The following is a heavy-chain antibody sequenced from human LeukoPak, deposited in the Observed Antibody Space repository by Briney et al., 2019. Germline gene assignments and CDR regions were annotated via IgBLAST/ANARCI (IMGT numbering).Heavy chain of an antibody. CDR1: GFSFNNFG. CDR2: ISGTGGST. V-gene: IGHV3-23*01. CDR3: AKSSYYDSSGFYREYYFDY. Sequence: GGSLRLSCVASGFSFNNFGMSWVRQAPGKGLEWVSSISGTGGSTHYADSVKGRFTISRDNSKNTLHLQMNSLRAGDTAVYYCAKSSYYDSSGFYREYYFDYWGQGTLVPVSS. D-gene: IGHD3-22*01. J-gene: IGHJ4*02.